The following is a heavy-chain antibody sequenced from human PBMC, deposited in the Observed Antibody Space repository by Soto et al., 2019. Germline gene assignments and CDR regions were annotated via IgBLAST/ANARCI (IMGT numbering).Heavy chain of an antibody. Sequence: EVQLVESGGGLVQPGGSLRLSCSASGFTFSSSWMNWVRQAPGKGLEWVANIKADGREKSYVDSVKGRFTISRDNAKNSLYLQMNSLRVEDTAVYYCARGVIWGKGTTVTVSS. CDR3: ARGVI. V-gene: IGHV3-7*01. CDR2: IKADGREK. J-gene: IGHJ6*04. CDR1: GFTFSSSW.